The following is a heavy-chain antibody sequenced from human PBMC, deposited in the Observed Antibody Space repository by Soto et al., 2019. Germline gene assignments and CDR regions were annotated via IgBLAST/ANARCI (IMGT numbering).Heavy chain of an antibody. CDR2: INHSGST. V-gene: IGHV4-34*01. Sequence: SETLSLTCAVYGGSVSGYYWSWIRQPPGKGLEWIGEINHSGSTNYNPSLKSRVTISVDTSKNQFSLKLSSVTAADTAVYYCARVPFMITFGGVIVVSKGGYYYGMDVWGQGTTVTVSS. D-gene: IGHD3-16*02. J-gene: IGHJ6*02. CDR1: GGSVSGYY. CDR3: ARVPFMITFGGVIVVSKGGYYYGMDV.